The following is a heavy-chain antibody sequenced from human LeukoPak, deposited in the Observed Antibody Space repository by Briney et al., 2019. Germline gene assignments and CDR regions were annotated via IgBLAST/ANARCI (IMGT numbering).Heavy chain of an antibody. V-gene: IGHV3-21*01. D-gene: IGHD3-10*02. CDR3: ARDRGLTTFGYYYYYMDV. J-gene: IGHJ6*03. Sequence: GGSLRLSCAASGFTFSSYSMNWVRQAPGKGLEWVSSISSSSSYIYYADSVKGRFTIPRDNAKNSLYLQMNSLRAEDTAVYYCARDRGLTTFGYYYYYMDVWGKGTTVTVSS. CDR1: GFTFSSYS. CDR2: ISSSSSYI.